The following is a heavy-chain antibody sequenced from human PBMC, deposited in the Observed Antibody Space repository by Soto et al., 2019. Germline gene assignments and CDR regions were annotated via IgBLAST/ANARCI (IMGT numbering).Heavy chain of an antibody. D-gene: IGHD4-17*01. Sequence: QVPLVESGGGVVHPGRSLRLSCAASGFTFSHYPMHWVRQAAGKGLEWVAVISFDGSTRYYADSVKGRFTISRDNSKNTLYLQPNSLRAEDTAMYYCARGPGRVTTFDGLDVWGQGTTVTVSS. J-gene: IGHJ6*02. V-gene: IGHV3-30-3*01. CDR1: GFTFSHYP. CDR2: ISFDGSTR. CDR3: ARGPGRVTTFDGLDV.